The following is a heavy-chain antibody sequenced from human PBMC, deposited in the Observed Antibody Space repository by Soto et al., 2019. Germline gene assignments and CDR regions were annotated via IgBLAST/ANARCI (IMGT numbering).Heavy chain of an antibody. CDR3: ASRYYGSGSSGNWFDP. CDR2: IYHGGGT. J-gene: IGHJ5*02. Sequence: QVQLQESGPGLVKPSGTLSLTCAVSGGSISSSNWWSWVRQPPGKGLEWIGVIYHGGGTNYNPSRKSLVTTSVDKSKNPLSPKLSSVTAADTDVYYCASRYYGSGSSGNWFDPWGQGTLVTVSS. D-gene: IGHD3-10*01. CDR1: GGSISSSNW. V-gene: IGHV4-4*02.